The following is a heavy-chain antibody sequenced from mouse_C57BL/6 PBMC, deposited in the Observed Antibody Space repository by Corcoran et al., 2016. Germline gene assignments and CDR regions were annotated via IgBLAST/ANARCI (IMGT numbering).Heavy chain of an antibody. V-gene: IGHV1-76*01. CDR3: ARSDYYGSSSMFAY. D-gene: IGHD1-1*01. Sequence: QVQLKQSGAELVRPGASVKLSCKASGYTFTDYYINWVKQRHGQGLEWIARIYPGSGNTYYNEKFKGKATLTAEKSSSTAYKQLSSLTSEESAVYFCARSDYYGSSSMFAYGCQGTLVTVSA. J-gene: IGHJ3*01. CDR1: GYTFTDYY. CDR2: IYPGSGNT.